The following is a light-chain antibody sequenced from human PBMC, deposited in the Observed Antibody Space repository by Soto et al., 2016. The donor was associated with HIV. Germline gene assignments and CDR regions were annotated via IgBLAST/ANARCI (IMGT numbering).Light chain of an antibody. CDR2: DDN. Sequence: SYELTQPPSVSVTPGETARITCGGNNIGDKSVHWYQQKPGQAPELVVYDDNDRPSGIPERFSGSNFGNTATLTISRVEAGDEADYHCQVWDSRNDHRVFGGGTKLTVL. V-gene: IGLV3-21*02. CDR3: QVWDSRNDHRV. CDR1: NIGDKS. J-gene: IGLJ3*02.